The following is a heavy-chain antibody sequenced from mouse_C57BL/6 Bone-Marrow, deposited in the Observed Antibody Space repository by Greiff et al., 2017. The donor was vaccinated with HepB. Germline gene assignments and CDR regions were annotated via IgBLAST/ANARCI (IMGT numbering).Heavy chain of an antibody. V-gene: IGHV2-2*01. CDR1: GFSLTSYG. CDR3: ARKRGYGYDEFAY. J-gene: IGHJ3*01. Sequence: VKLVESGPGLVQPSQSLSITCTVSGFSLTSYGVHWVRQSPGKGLEWLGVIWSGGSTDYNAAFISRLSISKDNSKSQVFFKMNSLQADDTAIYYCARKRGYGYDEFAYWGQGTLVTVSA. CDR2: IWSGGST. D-gene: IGHD2-2*01.